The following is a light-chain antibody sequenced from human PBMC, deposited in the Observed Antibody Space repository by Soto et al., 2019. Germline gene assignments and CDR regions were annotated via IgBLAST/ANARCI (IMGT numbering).Light chain of an antibody. Sequence: EIVLTQAPGTLSLSPGERATRSCRASQRVSSSYLAWYQQKLGQAPRLRIYGVSNRATGIRDSFTCSGTGTAFTLTTSRLKSEDFAVYYCQHYGTSPRTFGQGTKVEIK. J-gene: IGKJ1*01. CDR2: GVS. V-gene: IGKV3-20*01. CDR1: QRVSSSY. CDR3: QHYGTSPRT.